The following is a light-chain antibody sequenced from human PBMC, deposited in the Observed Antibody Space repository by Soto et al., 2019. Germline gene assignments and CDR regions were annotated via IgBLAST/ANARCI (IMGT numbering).Light chain of an antibody. CDR3: CLYAVTFYV. V-gene: IGLV2-11*01. CDR1: SIDVGTYDF. J-gene: IGLJ1*01. CDR2: DVS. Sequence: QSVLTQPRSVSGSPGQSVTISCTGTSIDVGTYDFVSWYQQHPGKAPRLMIFDVSERPSGVPDRFSGSKSGNTASLTISGLQAEDEADYYCCLYAVTFYVFGTGTKVTVL.